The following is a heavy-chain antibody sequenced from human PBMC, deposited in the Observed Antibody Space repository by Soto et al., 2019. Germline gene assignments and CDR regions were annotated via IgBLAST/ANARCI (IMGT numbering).Heavy chain of an antibody. Sequence: PGGSLRLSCAASGFTFSDYYMSWIRQAPGKGLEWVSYISSSGSTIYYADSVKGRFTISRDNAKNSLYLQMNSLRAEDTAVYYCARAPGVATRDPDPYYFDYWGQGTLVTVSS. V-gene: IGHV3-11*01. D-gene: IGHD5-12*01. CDR2: ISSSGSTI. CDR1: GFTFSDYY. J-gene: IGHJ4*02. CDR3: ARAPGVATRDPDPYYFDY.